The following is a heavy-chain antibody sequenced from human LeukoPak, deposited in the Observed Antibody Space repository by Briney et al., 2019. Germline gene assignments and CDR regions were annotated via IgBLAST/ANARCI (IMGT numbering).Heavy chain of an antibody. CDR1: GGSISSSNW. D-gene: IGHD4-17*01. Sequence: SETLSLTCAVSGGSISSSNWWSWVRQPPGKGLEWIGEIYHSGSTNYNPSLKSRVTISVDTSKNQFSLKLSSVTAADTAVYYCARDANYGYFDYWGQGTLVTVSS. CDR2: IYHSGST. J-gene: IGHJ4*02. V-gene: IGHV4-4*02. CDR3: ARDANYGYFDY.